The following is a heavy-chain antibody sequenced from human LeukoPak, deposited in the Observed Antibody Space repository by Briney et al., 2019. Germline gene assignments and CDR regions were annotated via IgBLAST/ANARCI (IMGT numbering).Heavy chain of an antibody. D-gene: IGHD6-13*01. CDR3: SAAAAALDY. V-gene: IGHV3-21*01. CDR2: ITTTSTLI. Sequence: PGGSLRLSCAASGFTFSTYDMNWVRQAPGKGLEWVSSITTTSTLIYYADSVKGRFTISRDNAKNSLYLQMDSLTAEDTAVYYCSAAAAALDYWGRGTLVTVSS. J-gene: IGHJ4*02. CDR1: GFTFSTYD.